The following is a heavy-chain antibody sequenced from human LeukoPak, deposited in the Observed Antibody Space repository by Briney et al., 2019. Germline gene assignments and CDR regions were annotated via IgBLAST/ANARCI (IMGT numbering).Heavy chain of an antibody. D-gene: IGHD3-22*01. CDR1: GDSISRYY. V-gene: IGHV4-4*07. CDR3: ARGTIVVNY. CDR2: IYNGGII. Sequence: SETLSLTCTVSGDSISRYYWSWIRQPAGKGLEWIGRIYNGGIITYNPSLKSRVTMSIDTSNNQFSLRLRFVTAADTAVYYCARGTIVVNYWGQGTLVTVSS. J-gene: IGHJ4*02.